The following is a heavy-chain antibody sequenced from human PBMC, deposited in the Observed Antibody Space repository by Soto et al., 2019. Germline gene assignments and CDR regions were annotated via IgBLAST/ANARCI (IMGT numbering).Heavy chain of an antibody. CDR1: GFTFDDYA. Sequence: EVQLVESGGGLVQPGTSLRLSCVASGFTFDDYAMHWVRQAPGKGLEWVSGISWNSDFINYADSVKGRFTISRDNARNSLYLQMNSLRAEDTALYYCTTPSGTTTRCEAFDIWGQGTMVTVSP. J-gene: IGHJ3*02. D-gene: IGHD1-1*01. CDR2: ISWNSDFI. V-gene: IGHV3-9*01. CDR3: TTPSGTTTRCEAFDI.